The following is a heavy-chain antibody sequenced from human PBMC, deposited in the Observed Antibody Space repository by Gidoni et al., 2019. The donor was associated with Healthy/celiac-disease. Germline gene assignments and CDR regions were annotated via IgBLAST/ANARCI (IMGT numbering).Heavy chain of an antibody. Sequence: QVQLQQWGAGLLKPSETLSLTCAVYGGSFSGYYWSWIRQPPGKGLEWIGEINHSGSTNYNPSLKSRVTISVDTSKNQFSLKLSSVTAADTAVYYCARGKNCSSTSCYRMDYWGQGTLVTVSS. CDR2: INHSGST. D-gene: IGHD2-2*01. V-gene: IGHV4-34*01. CDR1: GGSFSGYY. CDR3: ARGKNCSSTSCYRMDY. J-gene: IGHJ4*02.